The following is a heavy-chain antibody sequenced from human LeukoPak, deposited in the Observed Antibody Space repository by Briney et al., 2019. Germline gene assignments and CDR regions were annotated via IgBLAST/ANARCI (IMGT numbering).Heavy chain of an antibody. CDR3: ARAPPEYYYDSSGQQVAFDI. D-gene: IGHD3-22*01. CDR1: GFTFSSYE. CDR2: ISSSGSTI. V-gene: IGHV3-48*03. Sequence: GSLRLSCAASGFTFSSYEMNWVRQAPGKGLEWVSYISSSGSTIYYADSVKGRFTISRDNAKNSLYLQMNSLRAEDTAVYYCARAPPEYYYDSSGQQVAFDIWGQGTMVTVFS. J-gene: IGHJ3*02.